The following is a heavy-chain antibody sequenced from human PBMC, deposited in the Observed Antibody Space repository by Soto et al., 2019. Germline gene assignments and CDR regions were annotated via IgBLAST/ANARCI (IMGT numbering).Heavy chain of an antibody. V-gene: IGHV1-46*01. CDR1: GYTFTNYY. D-gene: IGHD3-10*01. J-gene: IGHJ4*02. Sequence: QVQLVQSGAEVKKPGASVKVSCKASGYTFTNYYIHWVRQAPGQGLEWMGIINPSGGSTDYTQKFKARVTMSRDTSTSTVYMELSSLRSEDTAVYYCARDHRLLWFGELLIWGQGTLVTVSS. CDR2: INPSGGST. CDR3: ARDHRLLWFGELLI.